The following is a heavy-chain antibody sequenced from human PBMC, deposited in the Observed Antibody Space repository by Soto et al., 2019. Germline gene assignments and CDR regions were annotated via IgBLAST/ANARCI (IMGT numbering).Heavy chain of an antibody. CDR3: ARDRGYDAHDYYYHAMDV. Sequence: EVQLVESGGGLVKPGGSLRLSCVASGFTFRTYTINWVRQAPGKGLEWVSGIRGFSPYTFYVESLKGRFTISRDNAKNSLYLQMNSMGVEDTAVYYCARDRGYDAHDYYYHAMDVWGQGTTVTVSS. CDR2: IRGFSPYT. CDR1: GFTFRTYT. D-gene: IGHD2-15*01. V-gene: IGHV3-21*01. J-gene: IGHJ6*02.